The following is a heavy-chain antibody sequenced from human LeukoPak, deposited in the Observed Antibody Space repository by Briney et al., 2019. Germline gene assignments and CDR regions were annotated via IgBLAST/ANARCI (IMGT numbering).Heavy chain of an antibody. Sequence: GGSLRLSSAASGFTFSSYGMHWVRQAPGKGLEWVAVIWYDGSNKYYADSVKGRFTISRDNSKNTLYLQMNSLRAEDTAVYYCARDLVRGENLDYWGQGTLVTVSS. CDR2: IWYDGSNK. D-gene: IGHD3-10*01. CDR3: ARDLVRGENLDY. CDR1: GFTFSSYG. J-gene: IGHJ4*02. V-gene: IGHV3-33*01.